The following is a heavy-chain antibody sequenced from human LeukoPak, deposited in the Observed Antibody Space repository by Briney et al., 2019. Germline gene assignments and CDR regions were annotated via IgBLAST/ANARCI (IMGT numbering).Heavy chain of an antibody. CDR1: GFTFASYA. CDR2: ISESGASI. V-gene: IGHV3-23*01. Sequence: PGGSLRLSCAASGFTFASYAMTWVRQVPGKGLEWVSAISESGASIYYVDSVKGRFTVSRDNSKSTLYLQMNSLRAEDTAVYYCARDRGGSSSWYRPDAFDIWGQGTMVTVSS. CDR3: ARDRGGSSSWYRPDAFDI. J-gene: IGHJ3*02. D-gene: IGHD6-13*01.